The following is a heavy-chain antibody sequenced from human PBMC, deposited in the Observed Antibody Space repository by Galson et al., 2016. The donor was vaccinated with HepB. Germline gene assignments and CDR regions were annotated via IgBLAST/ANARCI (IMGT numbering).Heavy chain of an antibody. CDR3: AKDATMVRGISRSFFQRIQTAYYFDS. CDR1: GFSFSRCA. Sequence: SLRLSCAVSGFSFSRCAMNWVRQAPGKGLEWVSGISGGGGSTYYADSVKGRFTISRDNSKNILYLQTNSLRAEDTAVYYCAKDATMVRGISRSFFQRIQTAYYFDSWGQGTLVTVSS. CDR2: ISGGGGST. V-gene: IGHV3-23*01. J-gene: IGHJ4*02. D-gene: IGHD3-10*01.